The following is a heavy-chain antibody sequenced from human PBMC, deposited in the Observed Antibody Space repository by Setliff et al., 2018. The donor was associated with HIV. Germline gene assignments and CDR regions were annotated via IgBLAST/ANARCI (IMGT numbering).Heavy chain of an antibody. V-gene: IGHV3-9*01. J-gene: IGHJ4*02. D-gene: IGHD3-10*01. CDR3: AKDWGATMVRETSYWLDY. CDR1: GFTFHDYA. CDR2: INWNSGNI. Sequence: PGGSLRLSCAASGFTFHDYALHWVRQGPGKGLEWVSSINWNSGNIEYADSVKGRFTISRDNAKGSLYLQMNSLRAEDTAFYYCAKDWGATMVRETSYWLDYWGLGTQVTVSS.